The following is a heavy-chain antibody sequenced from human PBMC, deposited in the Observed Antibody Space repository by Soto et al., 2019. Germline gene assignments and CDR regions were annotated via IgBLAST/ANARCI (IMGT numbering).Heavy chain of an antibody. CDR2: IYYSGST. J-gene: IGHJ4*02. CDR1: GGSISSYY. D-gene: IGHD2-2*01. Sequence: QVQLQESGPGLVKPSETLSLTCTVSGGSISSYYWSWIRQPPGKGLEWIGYIYYSGSTNYTPSLKSRVTISVDTSTNQFSLKLSSVTAADKAVYYCARQRGVPAAIGYFDYWGQGTLVTVSS. CDR3: ARQRGVPAAIGYFDY. V-gene: IGHV4-59*08.